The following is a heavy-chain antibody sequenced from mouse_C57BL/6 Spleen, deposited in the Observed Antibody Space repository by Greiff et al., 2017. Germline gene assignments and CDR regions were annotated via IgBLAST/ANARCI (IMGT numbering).Heavy chain of an antibody. D-gene: IGHD3-2*02. V-gene: IGHV1-82*01. CDR1: GYAFSSSW. CDR2: IYPGDGDT. Sequence: VMLVESGPELVKPGASVKISCKASGYAFSSSWMNWVKQRPGKGLEWIGRIYPGDGDTNYNGKFKGKATLTADKSSSTAYMQLSSLTSEDSAVYFCARERQLRIPFDYWGQGTTLTVSS. J-gene: IGHJ2*01. CDR3: ARERQLRIPFDY.